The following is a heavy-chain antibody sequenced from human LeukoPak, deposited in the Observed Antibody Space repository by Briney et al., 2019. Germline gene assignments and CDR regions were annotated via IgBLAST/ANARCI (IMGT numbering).Heavy chain of an antibody. Sequence: GGSLRLSCATSGFNFNTKWMTWVRQAPGKGLEWVANINQDGSEKYHGDSVKGRFIISRDNAKRSLFLEMSSLRAEDTAVYYCAVPPSDFWGQGTLVAVSS. V-gene: IGHV3-7*01. D-gene: IGHD6-6*01. J-gene: IGHJ4*02. CDR1: GFNFNTKW. CDR2: INQDGSEK. CDR3: AVPPSDF.